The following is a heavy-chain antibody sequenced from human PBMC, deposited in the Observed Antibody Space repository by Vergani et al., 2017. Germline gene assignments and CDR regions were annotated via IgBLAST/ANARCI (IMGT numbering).Heavy chain of an antibody. CDR2: ISWNSNSI. CDR3: AKDLGTSSGGGWFDP. D-gene: IGHD6-6*01. Sequence: EVQLEESGGGLVLPGRSLRLSCVASGFTPAGYAMHWVRQAPGKGLEWVSGISWNSNSIGYADSVKGRFTISRDNAKNSLYLQMNSLRADDTALYYCAKDLGTSSGGGWFDPWGQGTLVTVSS. V-gene: IGHV3-9*02. CDR1: GFTPAGYA. J-gene: IGHJ5*02.